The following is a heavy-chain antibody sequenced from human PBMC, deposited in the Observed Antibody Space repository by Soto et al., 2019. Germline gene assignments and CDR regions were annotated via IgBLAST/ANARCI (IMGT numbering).Heavy chain of an antibody. CDR1: GFTFSRHA. CDR3: ATAGGSTWGYGMAV. J-gene: IGHJ6*02. Sequence: EVQLLESGGGLVQPGGSLRLSCAASGFTFSRHAMSWVRQAPGKGLEWVSAISGGGDSAYHADSVKGRFTISRDNSKNTLFLKMSSLGAEDTALYYCATAGGSTWGYGMAVWGQGTTVTVSS. D-gene: IGHD2-15*01. CDR2: ISGGGDSA. V-gene: IGHV3-23*01.